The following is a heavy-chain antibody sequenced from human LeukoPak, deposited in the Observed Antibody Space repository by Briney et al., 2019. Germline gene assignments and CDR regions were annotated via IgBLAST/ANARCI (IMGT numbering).Heavy chain of an antibody. D-gene: IGHD3-10*01. CDR3: ARDYYGSGSYYAFDI. J-gene: IGHJ3*02. CDR1: GGSISSGGYS. CDR2: IYHSGST. Sequence: SETLSLTCAVSGGSISSGGYSWSWIRQPPGKGLEWIGYIYHSGSTYYNPSLKSRVTISVDRSKNQFSLKLSSVTAADTAVYYCARDYYGSGSYYAFDIWGQGTMATVSS. V-gene: IGHV4-30-2*01.